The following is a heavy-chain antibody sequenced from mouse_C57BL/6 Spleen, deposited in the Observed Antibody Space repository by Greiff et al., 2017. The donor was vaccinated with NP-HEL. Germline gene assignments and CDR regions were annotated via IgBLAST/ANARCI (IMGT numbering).Heavy chain of an antibody. V-gene: IGHV14-4*01. Sequence: VQLKQSGAELVRPGASVKLSCTASGFNIKDDYMHWVKQRPEQGLEWIGWIDPENGDTEYASKFQGKATITADTSSNTAYLQLSSLTSEDTAVYYCTPGSSNWYFDVWGTGTTVTVSS. J-gene: IGHJ1*03. CDR3: TPGSSNWYFDV. CDR1: GFNIKDDY. D-gene: IGHD1-1*01. CDR2: IDPENGDT.